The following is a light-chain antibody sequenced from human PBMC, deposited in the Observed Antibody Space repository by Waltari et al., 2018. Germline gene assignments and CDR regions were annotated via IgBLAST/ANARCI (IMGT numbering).Light chain of an antibody. CDR3: AAWDDSLSGPV. V-gene: IGLV1-47*02. CDR1: SSDIGSTY. J-gene: IGLJ3*02. CDR2: SSN. Sequence: QSVLTQPPSASGTPGQRVTISCSGSSSDIGSTYVYWYQQLPGTAPKLLIYSSNHRPSGVPDRFSGSRSGTSASLAISGLRSEDEADYHCAAWDDSLSGPVFGGGTKLTVL.